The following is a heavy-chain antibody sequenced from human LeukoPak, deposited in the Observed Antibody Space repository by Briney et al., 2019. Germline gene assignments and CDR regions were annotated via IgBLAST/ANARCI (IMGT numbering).Heavy chain of an antibody. CDR1: GFTFSNYA. V-gene: IGHV3-23*01. CDR3: AKDIGSVPYYYYYMDV. CDR2: ISGSGGST. Sequence: EGSLRLSCAASGFTFSNYAMSWVRQAPGKGLEWVSAISGSGGSTYYADSVKGRFTISRDNSKNTLYLQMNSLRAEDTAVYYCAKDIGSVPYYYYYMDVWGKGTTVTVSS. D-gene: IGHD2-15*01. J-gene: IGHJ6*03.